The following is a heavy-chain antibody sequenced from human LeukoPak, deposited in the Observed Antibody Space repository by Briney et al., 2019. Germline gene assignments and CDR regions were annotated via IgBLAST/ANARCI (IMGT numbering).Heavy chain of an antibody. J-gene: IGHJ4*02. CDR3: ASSIYGLGDDY. D-gene: IGHD3/OR15-3a*01. CDR1: GFTFSSYW. Sequence: PGGSLRLSCAASGFTFSSYWMHWVRQAPGKGLVWVSCINSDESSTRYADSVKGRFTISRDNAKNTLYLQMNSLRAEDTAVYYCASSIYGLGDDYWGQGTLVTVSS. V-gene: IGHV3-74*01. CDR2: INSDESST.